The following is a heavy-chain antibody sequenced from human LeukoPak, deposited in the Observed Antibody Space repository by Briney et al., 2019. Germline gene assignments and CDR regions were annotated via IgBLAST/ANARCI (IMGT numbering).Heavy chain of an antibody. Sequence: GGSLRLSCAASGFTFSSYNMNWVRQAPGKGLEWVSSISSSSSYIYYADSVKGRFTISRDNAKNSLYLQMNSLRAEDTAVYYCVRGVPKTSYYYYYMDVWGKGTTVTVSS. J-gene: IGHJ6*03. CDR3: VRGVPKTSYYYYYMDV. CDR2: ISSSSSYI. CDR1: GFTFSSYN. V-gene: IGHV3-21*01. D-gene: IGHD4-11*01.